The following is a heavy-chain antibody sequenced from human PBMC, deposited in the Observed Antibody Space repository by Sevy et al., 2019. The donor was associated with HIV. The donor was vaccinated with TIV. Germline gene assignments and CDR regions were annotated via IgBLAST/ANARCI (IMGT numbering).Heavy chain of an antibody. CDR1: GYTFSDSGYY. Sequence: ASVKVSCKASGYTFSDSGYYVHWVRQAPGQGLEWMGWINPKSGATNYAQKFQGRVTMTRDTSVSTANMELNRRTSDETAVYYCARESYDFWTGPVDYDYGMDVWGQGTTVTVSS. CDR3: ARESYDFWTGPVDYDYGMDV. D-gene: IGHD3-3*01. J-gene: IGHJ6*02. CDR2: INPKSGAT. V-gene: IGHV1-2*02.